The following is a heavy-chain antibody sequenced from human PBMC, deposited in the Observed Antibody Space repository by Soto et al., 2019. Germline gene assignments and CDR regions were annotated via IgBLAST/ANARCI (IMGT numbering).Heavy chain of an antibody. V-gene: IGHV3-53*01. CDR2: IYSGGST. Sequence: PGGSLRLSCASSWVTGISNYMSRVRQAPGKGLEWVSVIYSGGSTYYADSVKGRFTISRDNSENTLYLQMNSLRAEDTAVYYCARVAPYCSSTSCDYWGQGTLVTVSS. CDR3: ARVAPYCSSTSCDY. D-gene: IGHD2-2*01. CDR1: WVTGISNY. J-gene: IGHJ4*02.